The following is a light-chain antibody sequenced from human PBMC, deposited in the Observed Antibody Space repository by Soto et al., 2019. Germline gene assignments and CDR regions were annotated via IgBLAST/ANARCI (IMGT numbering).Light chain of an antibody. CDR3: QQYGSSIT. J-gene: IGKJ5*01. CDR1: QSVSSN. CDR2: GAS. V-gene: IGKV3-20*01. Sequence: EIALTQSPGTLSLSPGERATLSCRASQSVSSNLAWYQQKPGQAPRLLIYGASTGATDVPDRFSGSGSGTDFTLTISRLEPEDFAVFYCQQYGSSITFGQGTRLEIK.